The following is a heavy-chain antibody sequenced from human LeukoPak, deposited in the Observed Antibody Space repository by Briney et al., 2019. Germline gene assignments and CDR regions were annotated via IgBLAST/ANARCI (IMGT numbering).Heavy chain of an antibody. V-gene: IGHV4-30-2*01. CDR3: ARRRITMVRGATYNWFDP. Sequence: PSETLSLTCTVSGGSISSGGYYWSWIRQPPGKGLEWIGYIYHSGSTYYNPSLKSRVTISVDTSKNQFSLKLSSVTAADTAVYYCARRRITMVRGATYNWFDPWGQGTLVTVSS. J-gene: IGHJ5*02. D-gene: IGHD3-10*01. CDR2: IYHSGST. CDR1: GGSISSGGYY.